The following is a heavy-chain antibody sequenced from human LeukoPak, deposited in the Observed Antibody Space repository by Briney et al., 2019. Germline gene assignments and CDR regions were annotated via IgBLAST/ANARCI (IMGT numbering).Heavy chain of an antibody. Sequence: ASVKVSCKASGYTFTTYDINWVRQATGQGLEWMGWMNPNSGNTGYAQKFQGRVTMTRNTSISTAYMELRSLRSEDTAVYYCAKNINHAPLPDYWGQGTLVTVSS. V-gene: IGHV1-8*01. CDR1: GYTFTTYD. D-gene: IGHD2/OR15-2a*01. CDR3: AKNINHAPLPDY. CDR2: MNPNSGNT. J-gene: IGHJ4*02.